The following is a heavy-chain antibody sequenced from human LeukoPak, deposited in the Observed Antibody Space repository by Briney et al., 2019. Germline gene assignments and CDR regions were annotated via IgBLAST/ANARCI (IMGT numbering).Heavy chain of an antibody. J-gene: IGHJ4*02. Sequence: SVTVSCKASGFTFTSYGINWVRQAPGQGLEWMGGIIPIFGTANYEQKFQGRVTVTRDTSTSTVHMELSGLRSEDTAVYYCARDQEAFDYWGQGTLVTVSS. CDR2: IIPIFGTA. CDR3: ARDQEAFDY. V-gene: IGHV1-69*05. CDR1: GFTFTSYG.